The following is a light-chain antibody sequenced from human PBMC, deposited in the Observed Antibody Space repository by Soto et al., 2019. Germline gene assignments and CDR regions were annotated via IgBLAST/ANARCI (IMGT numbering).Light chain of an antibody. V-gene: IGKV3-15*01. Sequence: EIVMTQSPATLSVSPGERATLSCRASQSVGNNLLAWYQQRPGQAPRLLIYGASARAAGIPSRFSGSGSGTEFTLTIYSLQSEDFAVYFCQQYKTWPLTFGGGTKVEV. J-gene: IGKJ4*01. CDR1: QSVGNN. CDR3: QQYKTWPLT. CDR2: GAS.